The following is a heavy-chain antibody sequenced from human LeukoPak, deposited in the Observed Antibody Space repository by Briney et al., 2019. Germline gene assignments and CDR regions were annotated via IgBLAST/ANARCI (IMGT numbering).Heavy chain of an antibody. Sequence: GGSLRLSCAASGFTFTTYWMSWVRQAPGKGLEWVANIKQEGSETFYVDSVKGRFTISRDDAKNSVYLQMNSLRAEDTAVYYCAKDLLSGGSCYSFDYWGQGTLVTVSS. V-gene: IGHV3-7*01. D-gene: IGHD2-15*01. CDR3: AKDLLSGGSCYSFDY. CDR1: GFTFTTYW. J-gene: IGHJ4*02. CDR2: IKQEGSET.